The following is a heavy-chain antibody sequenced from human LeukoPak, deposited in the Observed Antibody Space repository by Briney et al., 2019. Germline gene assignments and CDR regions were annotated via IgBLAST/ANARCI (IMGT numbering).Heavy chain of an antibody. Sequence: SETLSLTCTVSGGSISSYYWSWIRQPAGKGLEWIGRIYTSGSTNYNPSLKSRVTMSVDTSKNQFSLKLSSVTAADTAVYYCARVVGTSGSYRYNWFDPWGPGTLVTVSS. J-gene: IGHJ5*02. V-gene: IGHV4-4*07. CDR1: GGSISSYY. D-gene: IGHD1-26*01. CDR3: ARVVGTSGSYRYNWFDP. CDR2: IYTSGST.